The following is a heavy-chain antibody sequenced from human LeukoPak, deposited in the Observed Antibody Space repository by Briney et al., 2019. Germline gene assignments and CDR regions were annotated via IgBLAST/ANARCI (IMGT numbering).Heavy chain of an antibody. V-gene: IGHV3-20*04. D-gene: IGHD2-15*01. CDR2: INWNGGST. Sequence: GGSLRLSCAASGFTFDDYGMSWVRQAPGKGLEWVSGINWNGGSTGYADSVKGRFTISRDNAKNSLYLQMNSLTAEDAAVYYCAKAPVTSCRGAFCYPFDCWGQGTLVTVSS. CDR3: AKAPVTSCRGAFCYPFDC. CDR1: GFTFDDYG. J-gene: IGHJ4*02.